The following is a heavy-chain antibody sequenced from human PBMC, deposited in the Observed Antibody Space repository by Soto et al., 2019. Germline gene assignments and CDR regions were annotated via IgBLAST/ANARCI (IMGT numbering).Heavy chain of an antibody. J-gene: IGHJ6*02. CDR2: IYYSGST. D-gene: IGHD3-9*01. CDR1: GGSISSYY. Sequence: QVQLQESGPGLVKPSETLSLTCTVSGGSISSYYWSWIRQPPGKGLEWIGYIYYSGSTNYNPSLKSRVTISVDTSKNQFSLKLSSVTAADTAVYYCARLRRYYDILTGYPYYYYGMDVWGQGTTVTVSS. CDR3: ARLRRYYDILTGYPYYYYGMDV. V-gene: IGHV4-59*08.